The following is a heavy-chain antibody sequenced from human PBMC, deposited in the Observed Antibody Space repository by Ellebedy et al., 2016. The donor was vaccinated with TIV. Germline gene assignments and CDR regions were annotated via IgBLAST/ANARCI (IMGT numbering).Heavy chain of an antibody. CDR2: INAGNGNT. CDR1: GYTFTTYA. V-gene: IGHV1-3*01. Sequence: AASVKVSCKASGYTFTTYAVHWVRQAPGQRLEWMGWINAGNGNTKYSQKFQGRVTITRDTSASTAYMELSRLRSEDTAVYYCARGRVVGSNTKGTTNWFDPWGQGTLVTVSS. D-gene: IGHD1-1*01. J-gene: IGHJ5*02. CDR3: ARGRVVGSNTKGTTNWFDP.